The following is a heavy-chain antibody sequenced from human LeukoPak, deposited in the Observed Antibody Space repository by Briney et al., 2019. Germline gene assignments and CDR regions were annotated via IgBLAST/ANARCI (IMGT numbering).Heavy chain of an antibody. D-gene: IGHD3-22*01. CDR1: GFTVSTNY. V-gene: IGHV3-21*01. J-gene: IGHJ4*02. Sequence: GGSLRLSCAASGFTVSTNYMTWVRQAPGKGLEWVSSISSSSSYIYYADSVEGRFTISRDNAKNSLYLQMNSLRAEDTAVYYCARDWWDYYDSRFSTDYWGQGTLVTVSS. CDR2: ISSSSSYI. CDR3: ARDWWDYYDSRFSTDY.